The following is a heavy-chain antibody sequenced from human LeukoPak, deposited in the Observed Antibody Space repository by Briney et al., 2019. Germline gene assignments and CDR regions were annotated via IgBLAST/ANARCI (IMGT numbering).Heavy chain of an antibody. CDR1: GYTLTELS. CDR3: ATDLENSNSLFDY. J-gene: IGHJ4*02. V-gene: IGHV1-24*01. Sequence: GASVKVSCKGSGYTLTELSMHWVRQAPGKGLEWMGGFDPEDGETIYAQKFQGRVTMTEDTSTDTAYMELSSLRSEDTAVYYCATDLENSNSLFDYWGQGTLVTVSS. D-gene: IGHD4-11*01. CDR2: FDPEDGET.